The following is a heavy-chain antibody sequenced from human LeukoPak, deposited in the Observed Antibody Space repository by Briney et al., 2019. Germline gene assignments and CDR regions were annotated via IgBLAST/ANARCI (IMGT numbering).Heavy chain of an antibody. J-gene: IGHJ6*03. CDR2: INWRGDST. CDR3: ARQYYDFWSGYLERYYYYMDV. D-gene: IGHD3-3*01. Sequence: PGGSLRLSCGASGFTLDDYGMRWVRHAPGKGVEWGSSINWRGDSTYYADDVKGRFTIYRDNSKNTLYLQMNSLRAEDTAVYYCARQYYDFWSGYLERYYYYMDVGAKGPRSPSP. V-gene: IGHV3-20*04. CDR1: GFTLDDYG.